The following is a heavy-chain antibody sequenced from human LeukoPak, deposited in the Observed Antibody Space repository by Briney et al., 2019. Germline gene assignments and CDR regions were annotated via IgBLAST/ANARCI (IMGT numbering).Heavy chain of an antibody. CDR2: MHQSGII. D-gene: IGHD2-21*01. V-gene: IGHV4-4*02. CDR1: GGSISSSDW. Sequence: PSGTLSLTCTVSGGSISSSDWWSWVRQPPGKGLEWIGEMHQSGIINYNPSLKSRVTMSLDKAKKQFSLKLSSVTAADTSVYFCASADYSRIDFWGQGTLVTVSS. CDR3: ASADYSRIDF. J-gene: IGHJ4*02.